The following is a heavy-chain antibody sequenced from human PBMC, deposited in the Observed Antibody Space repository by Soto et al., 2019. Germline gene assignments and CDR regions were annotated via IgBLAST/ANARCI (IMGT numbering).Heavy chain of an antibody. D-gene: IGHD6-13*01. CDR3: ASSHAGAHITAAVH. CDR2: IYHIGGT. CDR1: GGSISSDGYS. Sequence: QLQLQESGSGLVKPSQTLSLTFAVSGGSISSDGYSWSWIRQPPGKGLEWMGYIYHIGGTYYNQSIKSRVTIPVDRSKNQFSLKLSSVTAADTAVYYCASSHAGAHITAAVHWGQGTLVTVSS. J-gene: IGHJ4*02. V-gene: IGHV4-30-2*01.